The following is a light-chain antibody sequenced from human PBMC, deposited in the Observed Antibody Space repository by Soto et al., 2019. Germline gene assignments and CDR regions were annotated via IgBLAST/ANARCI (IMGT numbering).Light chain of an antibody. V-gene: IGLV1-40*01. CDR3: QSYDSSRSGSGV. CDR2: DNS. J-gene: IGLJ2*01. CDR1: SSNIGAGYD. Sequence: QSVLTQPPSVSGAPGQRVTISCTGSSSNIGAGYDVHWYQQLPGTAPKLLIYDNSNRPSGVPDRFSGSKSGTSASLAITGLQAEDEADYDCQSYDSSRSGSGVFGGGTKLTVL.